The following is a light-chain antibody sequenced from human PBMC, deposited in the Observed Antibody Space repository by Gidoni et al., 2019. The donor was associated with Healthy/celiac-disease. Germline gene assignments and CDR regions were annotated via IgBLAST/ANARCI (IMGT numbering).Light chain of an antibody. V-gene: IGLV2-14*01. CDR3: SSYTSSSTGV. CDR2: EVS. CDR1: SSAVSGYNY. J-gene: IGLJ3*02. Sequence: QSALTQPASVSGSPGQSITISCTATSSAVSGYNYVSWYQQHPGKAPKLMIYEVSNRPSGVSNRCSGSKSGKTASLTISGLQAEDEADYYCSSYTSSSTGVFGGGTKLTVL.